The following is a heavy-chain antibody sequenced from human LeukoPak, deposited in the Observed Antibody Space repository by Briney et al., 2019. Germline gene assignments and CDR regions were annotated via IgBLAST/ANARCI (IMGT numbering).Heavy chain of an antibody. CDR3: ASSYYYEASGYHRPPEN. CDR2: ISYDGSFK. CDR1: GFTSSNYV. V-gene: IGHV3-30*03. J-gene: IGHJ4*02. Sequence: GGSLRLSCEDSGFTSSNYVMHWVRQAPGKGLEWVALISYDGSFKKNADSVKDRFTISRDTSKNTLYLQMNSLRPEDTAVYYCASSYYYEASGYHRPPENWGQGTLVTVSS. D-gene: IGHD3-22*01.